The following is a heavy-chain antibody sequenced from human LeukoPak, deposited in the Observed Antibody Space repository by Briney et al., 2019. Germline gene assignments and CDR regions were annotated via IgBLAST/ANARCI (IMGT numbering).Heavy chain of an antibody. D-gene: IGHD1-20*01. V-gene: IGHV4-30-2*01. CDR3: ARGHNWNYPDY. J-gene: IGHJ4*02. CDR1: GGSISSGGYY. CDR2: IYHSGST. Sequence: SETLSLTCTVSGGSISSGGYYWSWIRQPPGKGLEWIGYIYHSGSTYYNPSLKSRVTISVDRSKNQFSLKLSSVTAADTAVYYCARGHNWNYPDYWGQGTLVTVSS.